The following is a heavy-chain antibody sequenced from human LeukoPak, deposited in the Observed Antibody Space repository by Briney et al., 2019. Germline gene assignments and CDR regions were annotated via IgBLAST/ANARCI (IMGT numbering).Heavy chain of an antibody. D-gene: IGHD4-17*01. CDR3: ATCRDEFGDYGFTS. CDR2: VYDSGST. Sequence: SETLSLTCTVFGVSISGYYWSWIRQSPGKELEWIGCVYDSGSTNYNPSLKSRVTISVDTSKNQFSLRLSSVTAADTAVYYCATCRDEFGDYGFTSWGQGTLVTVSS. CDR1: GVSISGYY. J-gene: IGHJ5*02. V-gene: IGHV4-59*12.